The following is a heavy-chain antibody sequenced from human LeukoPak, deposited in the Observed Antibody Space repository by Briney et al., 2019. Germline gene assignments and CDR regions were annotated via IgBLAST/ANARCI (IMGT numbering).Heavy chain of an antibody. D-gene: IGHD5-24*01. CDR1: GGSISSGDYY. V-gene: IGHV4-30-4*01. Sequence: PSETLSLTCTVSGGSISSGDYYWSWIRQPPGKGLEWIGYIYYSRSTYYNPSLKSRVTISVDTSKNQFSLKLSSVTAADTAVYYCARVPTQEMYYFDYWGQGTLVTVSS. CDR3: ARVPTQEMYYFDY. J-gene: IGHJ4*02. CDR2: IYYSRST.